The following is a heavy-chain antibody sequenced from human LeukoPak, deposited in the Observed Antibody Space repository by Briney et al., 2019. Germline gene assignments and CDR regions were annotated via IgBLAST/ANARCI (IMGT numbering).Heavy chain of an antibody. Sequence: GGSLRLSCAVSGFTFSDDYMDWVRQAPGKGREWVGRTRNKVDSYTTEYAASVKGRFTISRDDSKNSLYLKMNSLKTEDTAVYYCARGGSWDAFHIWGQGTMVTVSS. CDR3: ARGGSWDAFHI. J-gene: IGHJ3*02. V-gene: IGHV3-72*01. CDR1: GFTFSDDY. D-gene: IGHD2-15*01. CDR2: TRNKVDSYTT.